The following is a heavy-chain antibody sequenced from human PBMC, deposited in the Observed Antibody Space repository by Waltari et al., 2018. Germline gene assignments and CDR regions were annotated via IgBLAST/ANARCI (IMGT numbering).Heavy chain of an antibody. CDR3: ARDDYGDPPFGY. CDR2: IYHSGST. Sequence: QVQLQESGPGLVKPSETLSLTCTVSGYSISSGYYWGWIRQPPGKGVEWSGSIYHSGSTYYNPSLKSRVTISVDTSKNQFSLKLSSVTAADTAVYYCARDDYGDPPFGYWGQGTLVTVSS. CDR1: GYSISSGYY. V-gene: IGHV4-38-2*02. D-gene: IGHD4-17*01. J-gene: IGHJ4*02.